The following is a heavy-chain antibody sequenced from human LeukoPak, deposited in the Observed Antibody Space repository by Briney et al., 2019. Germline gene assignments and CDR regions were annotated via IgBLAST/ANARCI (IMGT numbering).Heavy chain of an antibody. J-gene: IGHJ4*02. V-gene: IGHV4-39*07. CDR2: LYYSGST. CDR1: GGSISSSSRY. Sequence: PSETLSLTCTVSGGSISSSSRYWGWTRQPPGKGLEWIGSLYYSGSTYYNPSLKSRVTISLDTSKNQFSLKLSSVTAADTAVYYCARVRRVGATPFDYWGQGTLVTVSS. D-gene: IGHD1-26*01. CDR3: ARVRRVGATPFDY.